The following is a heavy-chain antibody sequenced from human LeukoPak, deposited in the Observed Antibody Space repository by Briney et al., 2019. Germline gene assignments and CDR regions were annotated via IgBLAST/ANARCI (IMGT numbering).Heavy chain of an antibody. CDR1: GYTFTSYG. D-gene: IGHD3-3*01. J-gene: IGHJ3*02. CDR3: ARTSYDFWSGLNDAFDI. CDR2: ISAYNGNT. V-gene: IGHV1-18*01. Sequence: GAPVKVSCKASGYTFTSYGISWVPQAPGQGLEWMGWISAYNGNTNYAQKLQGRVTMTTDTSTSTAYMELRSLRSDDTAVYYCARTSYDFWSGLNDAFDIWGQGTMVTVSS.